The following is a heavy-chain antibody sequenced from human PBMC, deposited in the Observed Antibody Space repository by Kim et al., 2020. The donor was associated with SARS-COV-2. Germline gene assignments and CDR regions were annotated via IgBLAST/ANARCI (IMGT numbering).Heavy chain of an antibody. Sequence: ASVKVSCKASGYTFTSYAMNWVRQAPGQGLEWMGWINTNTGNPTYAQGFTARFVFSLDTSVSTAYLQISSLKAEDTAVYYCARSEPSTIFGVVITQLKNWFDPWGQGTLVTVSS. J-gene: IGHJ5*02. CDR1: GYTFTSYA. V-gene: IGHV7-4-1*02. CDR3: ARSEPSTIFGVVITQLKNWFDP. CDR2: INTNTGNP. D-gene: IGHD3-3*01.